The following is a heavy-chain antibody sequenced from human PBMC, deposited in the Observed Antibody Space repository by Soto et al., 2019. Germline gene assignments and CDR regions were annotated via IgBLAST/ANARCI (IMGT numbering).Heavy chain of an antibody. J-gene: IGHJ6*02. CDR3: AKDRITYYYGSGASDGMDV. D-gene: IGHD3-10*01. V-gene: IGHV3-43*01. CDR1: GFTFDDYT. Sequence: GGSLRLSCAASGFTFDDYTMHWVRQAPGKGLEWVSLISWDGGSTYYADSVKGRFTISRDNSKNSLYLQMNSLRTEDTALYYCAKDRITYYYGSGASDGMDVWGQGTTVTVSS. CDR2: ISWDGGST.